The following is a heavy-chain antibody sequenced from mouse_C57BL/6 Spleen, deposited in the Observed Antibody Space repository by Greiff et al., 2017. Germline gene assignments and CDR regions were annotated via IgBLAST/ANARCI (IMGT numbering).Heavy chain of an antibody. CDR2: IDPETGGT. D-gene: IGHD1-1*01. J-gene: IGHJ1*03. CDR1: GYTFTDYE. CDR3: TPLFRWYFDV. Sequence: QVQLQQSGAELVRPGASVTLSCKASGYTFTDYEMHWVKQTPVHGLEWIGAIDPETGGTAYNQKFKGKAILTADKSSSTAYMELRRLTSEDSAVYYCTPLFRWYFDVWGTGTTVTVSS. V-gene: IGHV1-15*01.